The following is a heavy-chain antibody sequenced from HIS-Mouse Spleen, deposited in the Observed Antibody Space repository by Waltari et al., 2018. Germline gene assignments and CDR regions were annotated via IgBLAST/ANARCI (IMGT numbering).Heavy chain of an antibody. Sequence: EVQLLESGGGLVQPGGSLRLSCAASGFTFSSYAMSWVRQAPGTGLERVSAIGGSGGSTYYADSVKGRFTISRDNSKNTLYLQMNSLRAEDTAVYYCAKDRGGYSGYDLGAFDIWGQGTMVTVSS. V-gene: IGHV3-23*01. CDR1: GFTFSSYA. J-gene: IGHJ3*02. D-gene: IGHD5-12*01. CDR2: IGGSGGST. CDR3: AKDRGGYSGYDLGAFDI.